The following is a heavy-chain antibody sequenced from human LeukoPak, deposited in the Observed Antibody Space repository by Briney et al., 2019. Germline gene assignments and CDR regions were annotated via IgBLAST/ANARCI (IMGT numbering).Heavy chain of an antibody. CDR2: INPDGSNM. D-gene: IGHD3-3*01. CDR1: GFSFSSYW. CDR3: VSGFLQWLY. Sequence: GGSLRLSCAASGFSFSSYWMSWVRQAPGKGLKWVANINPDGSNMLYVDSVKGRFTISRDNAKNSLYLQMNNLRAEDTAVYFCVSGFLQWLYWGQGTLVTVSS. J-gene: IGHJ4*02. V-gene: IGHV3-7*01.